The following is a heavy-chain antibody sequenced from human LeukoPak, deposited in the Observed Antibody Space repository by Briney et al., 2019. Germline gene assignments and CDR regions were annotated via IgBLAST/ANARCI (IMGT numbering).Heavy chain of an antibody. Sequence: PGGSLRLSCAASGFTFSSYWMSWVRQTPGKGLEWVANIKQDESEKYYVDSVKGRFTISRDNAKNSLYLQMNSLRAEDTAVYYCAREPLYDFWSGYSHFDYWGQGTLVTVSS. D-gene: IGHD3-3*01. V-gene: IGHV3-7*01. CDR1: GFTFSSYW. CDR3: AREPLYDFWSGYSHFDY. CDR2: IKQDESEK. J-gene: IGHJ4*02.